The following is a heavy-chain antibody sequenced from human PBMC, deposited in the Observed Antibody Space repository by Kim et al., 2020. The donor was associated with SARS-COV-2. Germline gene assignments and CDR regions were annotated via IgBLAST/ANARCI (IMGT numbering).Heavy chain of an antibody. J-gene: IGHJ4*02. Sequence: TNYNPSLKRRVTISVDTSKNQFSLKLSSVTAADTAVYYCARGRAWGPFDYWGQGTLVTVSS. CDR2: T. CDR3: ARGRAWGPFDY. V-gene: IGHV4-34*01. D-gene: IGHD3-16*01.